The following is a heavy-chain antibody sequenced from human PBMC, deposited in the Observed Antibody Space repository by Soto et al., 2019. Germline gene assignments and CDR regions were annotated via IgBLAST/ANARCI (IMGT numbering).Heavy chain of an antibody. Sequence: TSETLSLTCSVSGDAISRHYWSWIRQSPGKGLEWLGHFFHTGTALYNPSLRSRVTMSVDTSKNQFSLKLTSVIPADTAVYFCARNYGGNSQFFDLWGRGTLVTVSS. CDR1: GDAISRHY. V-gene: IGHV4-59*11. CDR2: FFHTGTA. J-gene: IGHJ2*01. D-gene: IGHD4-17*01. CDR3: ARNYGGNSQFFDL.